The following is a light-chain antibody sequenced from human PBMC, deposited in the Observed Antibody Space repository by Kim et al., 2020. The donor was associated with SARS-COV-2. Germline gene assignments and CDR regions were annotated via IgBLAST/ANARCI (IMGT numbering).Light chain of an antibody. V-gene: IGKV4-1*01. Sequence: DIVMTQSPDSLAVSLGERATINCKSSQSVLYSSNNKNYLAWYQQKPGQPPKLLIYWASTRESGVPDRFSGSGSGTHFTLTISSLQAEDVAVYYCQQYYSTPYTFGQGTKLEI. CDR1: QSVLYSSNNKNY. CDR3: QQYYSTPYT. CDR2: WAS. J-gene: IGKJ2*01.